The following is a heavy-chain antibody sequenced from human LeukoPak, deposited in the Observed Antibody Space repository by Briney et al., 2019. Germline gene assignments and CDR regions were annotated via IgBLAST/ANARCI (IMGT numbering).Heavy chain of an antibody. CDR1: GGTINNYY. D-gene: IGHD4-17*01. J-gene: IGHJ4*02. CDR2: IYYRGST. V-gene: IGHV4-59*01. CDR3: ARGGDYGDLRYFDY. Sequence: SETLSLTCSVSGGTINNYYWSRIRQPPGKGLEWIGYIYYRGSTNYNPSLKSRVTFPVDTSKNQFSLKLNSVTAADTAVYYCARGGDYGDLRYFDYWGQGTLVTVSS.